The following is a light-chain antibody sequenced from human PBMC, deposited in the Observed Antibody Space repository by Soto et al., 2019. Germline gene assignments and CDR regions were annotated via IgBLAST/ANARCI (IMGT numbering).Light chain of an antibody. V-gene: IGKV3-11*01. Sequence: DIVLTLSPGALSLSPGERATLSCGASQSVSTYLAWYQQKPGQAPRLLIYDASNRATGIPARFSGSGSGTDFTLTINSLEPEDSAVYYCQQRSNWPSITFGQGTRLEI. CDR1: QSVSTY. J-gene: IGKJ5*01. CDR3: QQRSNWPSIT. CDR2: DAS.